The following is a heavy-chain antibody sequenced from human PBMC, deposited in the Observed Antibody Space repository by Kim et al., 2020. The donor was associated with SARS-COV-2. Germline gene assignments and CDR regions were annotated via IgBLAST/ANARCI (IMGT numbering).Heavy chain of an antibody. J-gene: IGHJ4*02. Sequence: GGSLRLSCAASGFTFDDYSMHWVRQAPGKGLEWVAGISWNSGSIGYADSVKGRFTISRDNAKNSLYLQMNSLRAEDTALYYCAKDTSSGWRARYYFDYWGQGTVVPVSS. D-gene: IGHD6-19*01. CDR3: AKDTSSGWRARYYFDY. V-gene: IGHV3-9*01. CDR1: GFTFDDYS. CDR2: ISWNSGSI.